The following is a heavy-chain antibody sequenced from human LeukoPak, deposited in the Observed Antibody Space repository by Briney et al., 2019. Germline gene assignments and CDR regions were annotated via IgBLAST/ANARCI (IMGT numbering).Heavy chain of an antibody. CDR3: EGGRSAVVAGDN. Sequence: GGSLRLSCGGWGFPFQSYWIQWVRQAPGKGLVWVSRINGDGSNTGYADSVKGRFTISRDNAKNTLYLQMNSLRGEDTAVYYCEGGRSAVVAGDNWGQGTLVTVSS. V-gene: IGHV3-74*01. CDR1: GFPFQSYW. J-gene: IGHJ4*02. D-gene: IGHD6-19*01. CDR2: INGDGSNT.